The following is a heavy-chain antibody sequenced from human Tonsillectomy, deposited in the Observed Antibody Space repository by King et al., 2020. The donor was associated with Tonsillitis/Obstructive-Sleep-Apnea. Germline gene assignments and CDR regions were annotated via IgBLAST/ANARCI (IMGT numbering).Heavy chain of an antibody. CDR2: SYYSGST. Sequence: PLPASVPGLVTPSEPLSLTCTVSGGSISSSSYYWGWIRQPPGKGMEWIGSSYYSGSTYYNPSLKSRVTISVDTSKNQFSLKLSSVTAADTAVEDCAATPVTRVDDGGQGTLVTVAA. V-gene: IGHV4-39*01. CDR1: GGSISSSSYY. D-gene: IGHD4-17*01. CDR3: AATPVTRVDD. J-gene: IGHJ4*02.